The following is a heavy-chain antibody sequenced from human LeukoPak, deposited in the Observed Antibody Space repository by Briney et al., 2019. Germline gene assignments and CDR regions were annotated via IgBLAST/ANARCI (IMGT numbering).Heavy chain of an antibody. CDR1: GGSSRGYY. J-gene: IGHJ4*02. Sequence: SETLSLTCALYGGSSRGYYWSWIRQPPGKGLGWIGEINHSGSTNYNPSLKSRVTISVDTSKNQFSLKLSSVTAADTAVYYCARTEEDSGYYPSDYWGQGTLVTVSS. V-gene: IGHV4-34*01. CDR3: ARTEEDSGYYPSDY. D-gene: IGHD3-22*01. CDR2: INHSGST.